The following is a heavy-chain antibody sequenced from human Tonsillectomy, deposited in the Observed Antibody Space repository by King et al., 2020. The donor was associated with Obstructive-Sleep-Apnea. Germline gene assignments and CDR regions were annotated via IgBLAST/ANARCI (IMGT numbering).Heavy chain of an antibody. CDR3: ACYGSGYRAAFDI. J-gene: IGHJ3*02. Sequence: MQLQESGPGLVKPSETLSLTCTVSGGSISSYYWSWIRQPPGKGLEWIGNFYYSGSTNYNPSLKSRVTISVDTSKNQFSLRLTSVTAADTAVYYCACYGSGYRAAFDIWGQGIMVTVSS. CDR1: GGSISSYY. CDR2: FYYSGST. D-gene: IGHD3-10*01. V-gene: IGHV4-59*08.